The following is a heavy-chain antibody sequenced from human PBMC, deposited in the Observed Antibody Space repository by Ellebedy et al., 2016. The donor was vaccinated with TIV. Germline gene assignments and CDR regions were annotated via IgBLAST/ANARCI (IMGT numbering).Heavy chain of an antibody. CDR3: AREGRDGYNSEFDF. Sequence: ASVKVSCXVSGYKVSGYSLTEISIHWVRQAPGQGLEWMGIITPNTGSTRYAEKFQGRVTMTRDTSTSTVYMELSSLRSEDTAVYYCAREGRDGYNSEFDFWGQGTLVTVSS. CDR1: GYKVSGYSLTEIS. D-gene: IGHD5-24*01. CDR2: ITPNTGST. V-gene: IGHV1-46*01. J-gene: IGHJ4*02.